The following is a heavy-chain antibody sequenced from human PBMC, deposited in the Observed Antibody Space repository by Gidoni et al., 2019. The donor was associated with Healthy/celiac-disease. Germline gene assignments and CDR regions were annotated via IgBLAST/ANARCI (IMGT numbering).Heavy chain of an antibody. CDR2: ISYDGSNK. CDR3: ARDPDDSSGSRIDY. Sequence: QVQLVVSVGGVVHPGRSLRLSSAASGFTFRSYAMHWVRQAPGKGLEWVAVISYDGSNKYCADSVKGRFTISRDNSKNTLYLQMNSLRAEDTAVYYCARDPDDSSGSRIDYWGQGTLVTVSS. CDR1: GFTFRSYA. J-gene: IGHJ4*02. V-gene: IGHV3-30-3*01. D-gene: IGHD3-22*01.